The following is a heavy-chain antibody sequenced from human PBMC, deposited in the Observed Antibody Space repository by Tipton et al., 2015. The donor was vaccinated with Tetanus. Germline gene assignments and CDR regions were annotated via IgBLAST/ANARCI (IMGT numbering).Heavy chain of an antibody. CDR1: GGSISSGGYY. J-gene: IGHJ4*02. V-gene: IGHV4-31*03. CDR2: IYYSGST. D-gene: IGHD1-26*01. Sequence: TLSLTCTVSGGSISSGGYYWRWIRQHPGKGLEWIGDIYYSGSTYYNPSLKSRVTISVDTSKNQFSLKLNSVTAADTAVYYCARGQARGARGWNYFDYWGQGTLVTVSS. CDR3: ARGQARGARGWNYFDY.